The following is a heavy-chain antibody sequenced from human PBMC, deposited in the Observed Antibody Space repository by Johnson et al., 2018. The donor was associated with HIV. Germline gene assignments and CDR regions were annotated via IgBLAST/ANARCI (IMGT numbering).Heavy chain of an antibody. J-gene: IGHJ3*02. CDR2: IRYDGSNK. Sequence: QVQLVESGGGVVQPGGSLRLSCAASGFTFSSYGMHWVRQAPGKGLEWVAFIRYDGSNKYYADSVKGRFTISRDDSKNTLYLQMNSLKTEDTAVYFCTRDLSSIVIVPAAAIWGQGTMVTVSS. CDR3: TRDLSSIVIVPAAAI. D-gene: IGHD2-2*01. V-gene: IGHV3-30*02. CDR1: GFTFSSYG.